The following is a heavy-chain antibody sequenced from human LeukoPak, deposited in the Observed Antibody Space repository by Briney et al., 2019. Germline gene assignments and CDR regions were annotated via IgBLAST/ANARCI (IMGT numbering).Heavy chain of an antibody. CDR2: ISGSGGST. CDR1: GFTFSSYA. CDR3: AKAPYSSSWLPPLDGMDV. J-gene: IGHJ6*02. D-gene: IGHD6-13*01. V-gene: IGHV3-23*01. Sequence: PGGSLRLSCAASGFTFSSYAMSWGRQAPGKGLEWVSAISGSGGSTYYADSVKGRFTISRDNSKNTLYLQMNSLRAEDTAVYYCAKAPYSSSWLPPLDGMDVWGQGTTVTVSS.